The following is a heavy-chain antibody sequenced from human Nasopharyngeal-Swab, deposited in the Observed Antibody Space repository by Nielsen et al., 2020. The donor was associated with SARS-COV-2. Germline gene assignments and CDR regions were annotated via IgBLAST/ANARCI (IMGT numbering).Heavy chain of an antibody. V-gene: IGHV4-30-4*01. CDR2: IYYSGST. J-gene: IGHJ5*02. Sequence: WICQPPGKGLEWIGYIYYSGSTYYNPSLKSRVTISVDTSKNQFSLKLSSVTAADTAVYYCARGFRRYQLLPGWFDPWGQGTLVTVSS. D-gene: IGHD2-2*01. CDR3: ARGFRRYQLLPGWFDP.